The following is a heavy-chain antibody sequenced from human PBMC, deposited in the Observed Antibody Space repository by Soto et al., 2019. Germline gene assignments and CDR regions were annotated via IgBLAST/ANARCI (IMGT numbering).Heavy chain of an antibody. CDR1: GFTVSSNY. Sequence: EVQLVESGGGLVKPGGSLRLSCAASGFTVSSNYMSWVRQAPGKGLEWVSVIYSGGSTYYADSVKGRFTISRDNSKNTLYLQMNSLRAEDTAVYYCAREDSGYLSGFDYWGQGTLVTVSS. V-gene: IGHV3-66*01. D-gene: IGHD5-12*01. J-gene: IGHJ4*02. CDR3: AREDSGYLSGFDY. CDR2: IYSGGST.